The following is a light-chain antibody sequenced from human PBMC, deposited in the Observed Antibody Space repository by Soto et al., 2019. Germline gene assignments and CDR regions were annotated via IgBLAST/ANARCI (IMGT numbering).Light chain of an antibody. CDR3: SSYTSSSVV. CDR1: SSDVGGYNY. V-gene: IGLV2-14*01. CDR2: DVS. Sequence: QSVLTQPASVSGSPGQSITISCTGTSSDVGGYNYVSWYQQHPGKAPKLMIYDVSNRPSGVSNRFSGSKSGNTASLTISGLQAEDEADYYCSSYTSSSVVFGGGPSSPS. J-gene: IGLJ2*01.